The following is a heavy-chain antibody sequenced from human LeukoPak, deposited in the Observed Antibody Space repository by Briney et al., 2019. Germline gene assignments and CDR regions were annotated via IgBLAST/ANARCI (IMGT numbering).Heavy chain of an antibody. CDR1: GFTFSTYG. Sequence: QPGGSLRLSCAASGFTFSTYGMSWVRQAPGKGLECVSATSGSGGSTYSADSVKGRFTISRDNSKNTLYLQMNSLRAEDTAVYYCARGNTDILTGSEAWGQGTLVTVSS. CDR2: TSGSGGST. J-gene: IGHJ5*02. CDR3: ARGNTDILTGSEA. V-gene: IGHV3-23*01. D-gene: IGHD3-9*01.